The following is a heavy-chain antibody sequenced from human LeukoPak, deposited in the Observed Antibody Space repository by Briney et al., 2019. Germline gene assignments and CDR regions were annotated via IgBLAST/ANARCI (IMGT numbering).Heavy chain of an antibody. CDR2: IDWDDDK. V-gene: IGHV2-70*04. D-gene: IGHD1-26*01. CDR1: GFSLSTSGMR. J-gene: IGHJ4*02. CDR3: ARLNSGTYLDY. Sequence: SGPALVKPAQTLTLTCTFSGFSLSTSGMRVSWIRQPPGKALEWLARIDWDDDKFYCTSLKTRLTISKDTSKNQEVLTMTNMDPVDTATYYCARLNSGTYLDYWGQGTLVTVSS.